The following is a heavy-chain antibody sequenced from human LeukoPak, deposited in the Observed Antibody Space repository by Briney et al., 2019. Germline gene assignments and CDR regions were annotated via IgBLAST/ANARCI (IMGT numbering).Heavy chain of an antibody. CDR2: FDPEDGET. CDR3: ATGPVIGDYDPNPYFDY. V-gene: IGHV1-24*01. CDR1: GYTLTELS. D-gene: IGHD4-17*01. J-gene: IGHJ4*02. Sequence: ASVKVSCKVSGYTLTELSMHWVRQAPGKGLEWMGGFDPEDGETIYAQKFQGRVTMTEDTSTDTAYMELSSLRSEDTAVYYCATGPVIGDYDPNPYFDYWGQGTLVTVSS.